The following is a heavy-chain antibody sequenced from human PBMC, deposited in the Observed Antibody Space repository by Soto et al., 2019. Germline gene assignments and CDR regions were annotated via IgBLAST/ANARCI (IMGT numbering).Heavy chain of an antibody. CDR2: IIPIFGTA. CDR3: ARDDYYGSGTNPLGMDV. CDR1: GGTFSSYA. J-gene: IGHJ6*02. D-gene: IGHD3-10*01. V-gene: IGHV1-69*13. Sequence: SVKVSCKASGGTFSSYAISWVRQAPGQGLEWMGGIIPIFGTANYAQKFQGRVTITADESTSTAYMELSSLRSEDTAVYYCARDDYYGSGTNPLGMDVWGQGTTVTAP.